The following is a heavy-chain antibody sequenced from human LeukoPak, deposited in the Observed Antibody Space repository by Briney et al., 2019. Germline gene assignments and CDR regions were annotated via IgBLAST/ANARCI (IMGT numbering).Heavy chain of an antibody. CDR1: GGSLSSSSYY. J-gene: IGHJ4*02. Sequence: SETLSLTCTVSGGSLSSSSYYWGWIRQPPGKGLDWIGSIYYTGSTYYNPSLKSRVTISVDTSKNQFSLKLSSVTAADTAVYYCARLADCSGTSCLDYWGQGTLVTVSS. CDR2: IYYTGST. D-gene: IGHD2-2*01. V-gene: IGHV4-39*01. CDR3: ARLADCSGTSCLDY.